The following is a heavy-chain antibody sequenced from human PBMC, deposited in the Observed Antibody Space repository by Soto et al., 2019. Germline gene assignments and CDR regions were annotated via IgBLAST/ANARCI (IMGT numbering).Heavy chain of an antibody. Sequence: SVKVCCKASGGTFNSYAISWVRQDQGQGLEWMGGIIPIFGTANYAQKFQGRVTITADESTSTAYMELSSLRSEDTAVYYCARDREYSYGLDAFDIWGQGTMVTVSS. CDR2: IIPIFGTA. D-gene: IGHD5-18*01. V-gene: IGHV1-69*01. CDR1: GGTFNSYA. J-gene: IGHJ3*02. CDR3: ARDREYSYGLDAFDI.